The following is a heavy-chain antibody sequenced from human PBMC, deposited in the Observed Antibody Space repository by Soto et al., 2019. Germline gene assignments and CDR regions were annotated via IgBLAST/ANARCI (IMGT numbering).Heavy chain of an antibody. V-gene: IGHV3-66*01. Sequence: PGGSLRLSCAVSGFTVSSHYMSWVRQAPGKGLEWVSVIYSGGSTYYADSVKGRFTISRDNSKNTLYLQMNSLRAEDTAVYYCAKDQGSSWYEIDYWGQGTLVTVSS. CDR1: GFTVSSHY. CDR2: IYSGGST. D-gene: IGHD6-13*01. CDR3: AKDQGSSWYEIDY. J-gene: IGHJ4*02.